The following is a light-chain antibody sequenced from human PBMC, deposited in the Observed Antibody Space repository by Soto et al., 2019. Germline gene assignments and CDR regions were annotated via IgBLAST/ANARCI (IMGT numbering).Light chain of an antibody. Sequence: EIVLTQSPGTLSLSPGEGATLSCRASQTVSSSFLAWYQQKAGQAPRLLIYGASSRATGIPDRFSGSGSGTDFTLTITRLEREDFAVYYCQQYGSSPGTFGQGTKVEIK. J-gene: IGKJ1*01. V-gene: IGKV3-20*01. CDR1: QTVSSSF. CDR2: GAS. CDR3: QQYGSSPGT.